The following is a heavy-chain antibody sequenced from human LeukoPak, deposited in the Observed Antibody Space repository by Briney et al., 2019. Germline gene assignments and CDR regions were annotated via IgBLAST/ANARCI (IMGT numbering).Heavy chain of an antibody. Sequence: SQTLSLTCTVSGDSLSGSIYYWAWIRQPPEKGLEWIGSIYYSGNTYYNPSLKSRVTISVDTSKNQFSLKLSSVTAADTAVYYCARGDAYYDILTGYYLDWFDPWGQGTLVTVSS. CDR3: ARGDAYYDILTGYYLDWFDP. D-gene: IGHD3-9*01. V-gene: IGHV4-39*07. CDR1: GDSLSGSIYY. CDR2: IYYSGNT. J-gene: IGHJ5*02.